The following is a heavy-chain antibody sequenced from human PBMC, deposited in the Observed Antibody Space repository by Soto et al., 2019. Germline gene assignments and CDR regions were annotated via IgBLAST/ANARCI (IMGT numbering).Heavy chain of an antibody. Sequence: ASVKVSCKASGYTFTSYYMHWVRQAPGQGLEWMGIINPSGGSTSYAQKFQGRVTMTRDKSISTAYLQWSSLKASDSGIYYCARRGKHPNWLDPWGQGTLVTAPQ. CDR2: INPSGGST. D-gene: IGHD3-10*01. CDR3: ARRGKHPNWLDP. V-gene: IGHV1-46*01. J-gene: IGHJ5*02. CDR1: GYTFTSYY.